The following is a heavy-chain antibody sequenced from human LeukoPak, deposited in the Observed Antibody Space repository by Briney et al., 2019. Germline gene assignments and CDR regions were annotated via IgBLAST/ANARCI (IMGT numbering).Heavy chain of an antibody. CDR3: ANHLACGSTTCPSFDY. Sequence: PGGSLRLSCAASGFTFSSYWMSWVRQAPGKGLEWVSSISDTGCYIYYADSVKGRFTISRDNAKNSLFLQMNNLRAEDTAVYYCANHLACGSTTCPSFDYWGQGTLVTVSS. CDR2: ISDTGCYI. CDR1: GFTFSSYW. D-gene: IGHD2-2*01. V-gene: IGHV3-21*01. J-gene: IGHJ4*02.